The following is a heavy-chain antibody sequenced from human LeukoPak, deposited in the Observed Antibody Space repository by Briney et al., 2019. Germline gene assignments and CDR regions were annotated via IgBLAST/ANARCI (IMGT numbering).Heavy chain of an antibody. D-gene: IGHD6-6*01. Sequence: PSETLSLTCTVSGGSISSYYWSWIRQPPGKGLEWIGYIYYSGSTNYNPSLKSRVTISVDTSKNQFSLKLSSVTAADTAVYYCARDISSSSGEDAFDIWGQGTMVTVSS. J-gene: IGHJ3*02. V-gene: IGHV4-59*01. CDR1: GGSISSYY. CDR2: IYYSGST. CDR3: ARDISSSSGEDAFDI.